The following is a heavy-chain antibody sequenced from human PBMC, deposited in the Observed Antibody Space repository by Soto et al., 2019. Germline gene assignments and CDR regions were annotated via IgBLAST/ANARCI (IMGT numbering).Heavy chain of an antibody. V-gene: IGHV3-49*03. CDR3: TRDGGSYYYGSGSSAFDI. CDR2: IRSKAYGGTT. J-gene: IGHJ3*02. D-gene: IGHD3-10*01. CDR1: GFTFGDYA. Sequence: GGSLRLSCTASGFTFGDYAMSWFRQAPGKGLEWVGFIRSKAYGGTTEYAASVKGRFTISRDDSKSMAYLQMNSLKTEDTAVYYCTRDGGSYYYGSGSSAFDIWGQGTMVTVSS.